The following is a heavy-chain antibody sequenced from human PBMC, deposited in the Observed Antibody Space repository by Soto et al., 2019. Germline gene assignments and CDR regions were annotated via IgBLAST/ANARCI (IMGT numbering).Heavy chain of an antibody. D-gene: IGHD2-15*01. CDR1: GGTFSSYA. CDR3: ARDDGYCSGGSCPPWFDP. J-gene: IGHJ5*02. Sequence: SVKVSCKAPGGTFSSYAISWVLQAPGQGLEWMGGIIPIFGTANYAQKFQGRVTITADESTSTAYMELSSLRSEDTAVYYCARDDGYCSGGSCPPWFDPWGQGTLVTVSS. CDR2: IIPIFGTA. V-gene: IGHV1-69*13.